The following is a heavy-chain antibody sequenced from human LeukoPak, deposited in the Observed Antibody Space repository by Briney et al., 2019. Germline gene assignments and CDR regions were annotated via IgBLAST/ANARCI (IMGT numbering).Heavy chain of an antibody. V-gene: IGHV1-69*04. Sequence: GASEKVSCKASGGTVSRYASGWVRLAPGQGLVWMGRIIPILGIANYAQKFQGRVTITADKSTSTAYMELSSLRSEDTAVYYCASSIDYWGQGTLVTVSS. J-gene: IGHJ4*02. CDR1: GGTVSRYA. CDR3: ASSIDY. CDR2: IIPILGIA.